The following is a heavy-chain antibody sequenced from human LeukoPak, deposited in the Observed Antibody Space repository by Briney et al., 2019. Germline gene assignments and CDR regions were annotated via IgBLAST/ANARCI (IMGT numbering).Heavy chain of an antibody. Sequence: ASVKVSCKASGYTFTGYYMHWVRQAPGQGLEWMGWINPNSGGTNYAQKFQGRVTMTRDTSISTAYMELSRLRSDDTVVYYCARVLENDYGDYNWFDPWGQGTLVTVSS. V-gene: IGHV1-2*02. J-gene: IGHJ5*02. CDR2: INPNSGGT. CDR1: GYTFTGYY. CDR3: ARVLENDYGDYNWFDP. D-gene: IGHD4-17*01.